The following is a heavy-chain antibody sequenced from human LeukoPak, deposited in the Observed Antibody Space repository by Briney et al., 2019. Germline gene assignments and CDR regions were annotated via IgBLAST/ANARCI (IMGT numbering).Heavy chain of an antibody. CDR2: INPNSGDT. V-gene: IGHV1-2*06. J-gene: IGHJ4*02. Sequence: ASVKVSCKASGYTFTAYHMHWVRQAPGQGLEWMGRINPNSGDTNYAQKFQGRVTMTRDTSISTTYMELSRLRSDDTAVYYCARDYCSSTSCLFDYWGQGTLVSVSS. CDR1: GYTFTAYH. D-gene: IGHD2-2*01. CDR3: ARDYCSSTSCLFDY.